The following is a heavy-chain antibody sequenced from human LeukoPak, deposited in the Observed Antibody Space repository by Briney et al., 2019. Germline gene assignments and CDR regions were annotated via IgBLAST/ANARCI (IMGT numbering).Heavy chain of an antibody. CDR1: GGSFSGYY. J-gene: IGHJ3*02. D-gene: IGHD5-24*01. CDR2: INHSGST. Sequence: SETLSLTCAVYGGSFSGYYWSWIRQPPGKGLEWIGEINHSGSTNYNPSLTSRVTISVDTSKNQFSLTLSSVTAADTAVYYCARHVVQMATMVAFDIWGQGTLVTVSS. V-gene: IGHV4-34*01. CDR3: ARHVVQMATMVAFDI.